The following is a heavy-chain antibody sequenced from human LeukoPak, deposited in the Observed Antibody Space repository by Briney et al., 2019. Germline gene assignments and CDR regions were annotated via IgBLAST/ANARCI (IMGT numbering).Heavy chain of an antibody. D-gene: IGHD2-21*02. V-gene: IGHV1-24*01. J-gene: IGHJ4*02. CDR2: FDPEDGET. CDR1: GYTLTELS. CDR3: ATAAAYCGGDCYAPLDY. Sequence: GASVKVSCKVSGYTLTELSMHWVRQAPGKGLEWMGGFDPEDGETIYTQKFQGRVTMTEDTSTDTAYMELSSLRSEDTAVYYCATAAAYCGGDCYAPLDYWGQGTLVTVSS.